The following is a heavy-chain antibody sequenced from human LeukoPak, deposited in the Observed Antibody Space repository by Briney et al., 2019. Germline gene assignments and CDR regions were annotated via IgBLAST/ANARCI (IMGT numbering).Heavy chain of an antibody. V-gene: IGHV3-48*04. J-gene: IGHJ4*02. CDR1: GLTFSSYS. Sequence: GGSLRLSCAASGLTFSSYSMNWVRHAPGKGLEWVSFISSSSTIYYADSVKGRFTISRDNAKNSLYLQMNSLRAEDTAVYYCARDRGGSYSAIDYWGQGTLVTVSS. CDR3: ARDRGGSYSAIDY. CDR2: ISSSSTI. D-gene: IGHD1-26*01.